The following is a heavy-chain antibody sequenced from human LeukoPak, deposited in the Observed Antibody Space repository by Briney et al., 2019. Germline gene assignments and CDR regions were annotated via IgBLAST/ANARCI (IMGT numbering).Heavy chain of an antibody. J-gene: IGHJ6*04. V-gene: IGHV3-23*01. CDR3: AELGITMIGGV. CDR2: ISDSGGSA. Sequence: GGSLRLSCAASGFTFNAYAMSWVRQAPGKGLEWVSAISDSGGSAYYADSVKGRFTISRDNAKNSLYLQMNSLRAEDTAVYYCAELGITMIGGVWGKGTTVTISS. CDR1: GFTFNAYA. D-gene: IGHD3-10*02.